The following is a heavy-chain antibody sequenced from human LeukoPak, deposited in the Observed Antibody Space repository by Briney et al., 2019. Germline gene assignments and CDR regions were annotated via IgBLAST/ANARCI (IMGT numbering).Heavy chain of an antibody. CDR3: ARDGSSGWSGIDY. D-gene: IGHD6-19*01. Sequence: GGSLRLSCAASGFTFSSYAMHWVRQAPGKGLKWVSVIYSGGSTYYADSVKGRFTISRDNVKNTLYLQMNSLRVEDTAVYYCARDGSSGWSGIDYWGQGTLVTVSS. CDR1: GFTFSSYA. CDR2: IYSGGST. V-gene: IGHV3-66*02. J-gene: IGHJ4*02.